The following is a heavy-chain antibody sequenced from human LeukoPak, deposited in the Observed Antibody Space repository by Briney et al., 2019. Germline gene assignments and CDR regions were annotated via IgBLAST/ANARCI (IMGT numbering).Heavy chain of an antibody. CDR2: IYYSGST. V-gene: IGHV4-39*01. Sequence: SETLSLTCTVSGGSISSSSYYWGWIRQPPGKGLEWIGSIYYSGSTYYSPSLKSRVTISVDTSKNQFSLKPSSVTAADTAVYYCARHESSYYDFWSGYYTGSWFDPWGQGTLVTVSS. D-gene: IGHD3-3*01. CDR1: GGSISSSSYY. J-gene: IGHJ5*02. CDR3: ARHESSYYDFWSGYYTGSWFDP.